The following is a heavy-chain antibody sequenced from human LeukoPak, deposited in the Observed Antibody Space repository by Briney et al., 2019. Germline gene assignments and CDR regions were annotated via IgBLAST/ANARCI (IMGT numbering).Heavy chain of an antibody. V-gene: IGHV1-3*01. CDR2: INVGNGNT. CDR1: GYTFTSYG. Sequence: GASVKVSCKASGYTFTSYGLDWVRQAPGQRLEWMGWINVGNGNTKYSQKFQGRVTITRDTSASTAYMELSSLRSEDTALYYCARARLPPAVTLYDYWGQGTLVTVSS. CDR3: ARARLPPAVTLYDY. D-gene: IGHD3-16*01. J-gene: IGHJ4*02.